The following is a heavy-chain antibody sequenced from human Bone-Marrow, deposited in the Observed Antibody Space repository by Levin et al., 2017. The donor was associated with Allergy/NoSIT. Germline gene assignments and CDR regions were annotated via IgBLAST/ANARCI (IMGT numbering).Heavy chain of an antibody. D-gene: IGHD2-21*02. J-gene: IGHJ4*02. CDR3: AKDCGGDCHGWGY. V-gene: IGHV3-30*18. Sequence: PGGSLRLSCVGSGFNFSTYGIHWVRQAPGKGLEWVAVISYDGNKVFFADSVKGRFTISRDNSRNTVYLQMDSLRVEDTALYYCAKDCGGDCHGWGYWGQGTLVTVSS. CDR1: GFNFSTYG. CDR2: ISYDGNKV.